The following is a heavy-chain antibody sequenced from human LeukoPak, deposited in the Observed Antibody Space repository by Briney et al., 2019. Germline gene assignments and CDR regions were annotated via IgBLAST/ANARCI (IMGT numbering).Heavy chain of an antibody. J-gene: IGHJ4*02. Sequence: GGSLRLSCAASGFTFSSYAMNWVRQAPGKELEWVSVISVSGGGTFYADSVKGRFTISRDNSKNTLYLQMNSLRAEDTAVYYCTKDFVPAAMFAWFDDWGQGTLVTVSS. CDR3: TKDFVPAAMFAWFDD. D-gene: IGHD2-2*01. CDR2: ISVSGGGT. CDR1: GFTFSSYA. V-gene: IGHV3-23*01.